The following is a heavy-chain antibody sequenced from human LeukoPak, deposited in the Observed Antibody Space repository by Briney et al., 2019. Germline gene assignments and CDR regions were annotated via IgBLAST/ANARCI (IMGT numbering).Heavy chain of an antibody. J-gene: IGHJ4*02. V-gene: IGHV3-7*03. D-gene: IGHD3-10*01. CDR2: IKQDGSEK. Sequence: GGSLRLSRAASGFTFSSYWMSWVRQAPGKGLEWVANIKQDGSEKYYVDSVKGRFTISRDNAKNSLYLQMNSLRAEDTAVYYCAKVTYGSGTYGAFDYWGQGTLVTVSS. CDR1: GFTFSSYW. CDR3: AKVTYGSGTYGAFDY.